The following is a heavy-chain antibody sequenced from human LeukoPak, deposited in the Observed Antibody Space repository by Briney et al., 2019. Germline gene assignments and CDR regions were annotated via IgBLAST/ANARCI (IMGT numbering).Heavy chain of an antibody. D-gene: IGHD3-22*01. Sequence: SETLSLTCTVSGGSIFSFSHYWSWIRQPAGKGLEWIGRIHTSGSTNYNPSLKSRVTMSVDTSKNQFSLKLSSVTAADTAVYYCARDRYYYDSSGYLYFDYWGQGTLVTVSS. CDR1: GGSIFSFSHY. CDR2: IHTSGST. J-gene: IGHJ4*02. V-gene: IGHV4-61*02. CDR3: ARDRYYYDSSGYLYFDY.